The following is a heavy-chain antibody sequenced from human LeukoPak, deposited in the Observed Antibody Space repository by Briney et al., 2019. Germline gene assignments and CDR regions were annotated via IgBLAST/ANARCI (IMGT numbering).Heavy chain of an antibody. Sequence: LETLSLTCAVYGGSFSGYYWSWIRQPPGKGLEWIGEINRSGSTNYNPSLTSRVNISVDTSKNQFSLKLSSVTAADTAVYYCARSGAYCGGDCSDYWGQGTLVTVSS. J-gene: IGHJ4*02. CDR3: ARSGAYCGGDCSDY. D-gene: IGHD2-21*02. V-gene: IGHV4-34*01. CDR1: GGSFSGYY. CDR2: INRSGST.